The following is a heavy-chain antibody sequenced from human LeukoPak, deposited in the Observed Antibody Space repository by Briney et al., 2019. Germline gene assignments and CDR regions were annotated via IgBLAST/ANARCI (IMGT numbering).Heavy chain of an antibody. Sequence: VASVKVSCKASGYTLTSYDINWVRQAPGQGPEWMGWMNPNTGNRGYAQKFQGRVTMTRNTSISTAYMELSSLRSEDTAVYYCARGNHYDSSGYYLIRAFDMWGQGTMVTVSS. CDR3: ARGNHYDSSGYYLIRAFDM. CDR2: MNPNTGNR. J-gene: IGHJ3*02. V-gene: IGHV1-8*01. D-gene: IGHD3-22*01. CDR1: GYTLTSYD.